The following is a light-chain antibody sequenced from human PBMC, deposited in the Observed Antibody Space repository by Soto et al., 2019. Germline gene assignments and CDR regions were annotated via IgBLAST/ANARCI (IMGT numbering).Light chain of an antibody. J-gene: IGKJ1*01. Sequence: TQSPATLSVSPGERATLSCWASQSVNSNLAWYQQKLGQAPRVLIYGASTRATGIPARFSGSGSGTEFTLTISSLQSEDFAVYYCQQYNNWPPVWTFGQGTKVDIK. V-gene: IGKV3-15*01. CDR2: GAS. CDR3: QQYNNWPPVWT. CDR1: QSVNSN.